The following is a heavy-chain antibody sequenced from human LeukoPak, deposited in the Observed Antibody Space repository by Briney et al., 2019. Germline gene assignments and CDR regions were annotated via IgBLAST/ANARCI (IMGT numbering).Heavy chain of an antibody. Sequence: SETLSLTCTVSGGSISRYYWSWIRQPPGKGLEWIGYIYYSGSTNYNPSLKSRVTISVDTSKNQFSLKLSSVTAADTAVYYCARASPYYDILTGYAYFDYWGQGTLVTVSS. CDR2: IYYSGST. D-gene: IGHD3-9*01. J-gene: IGHJ4*02. V-gene: IGHV4-59*01. CDR3: ARASPYYDILTGYAYFDY. CDR1: GGSISRYY.